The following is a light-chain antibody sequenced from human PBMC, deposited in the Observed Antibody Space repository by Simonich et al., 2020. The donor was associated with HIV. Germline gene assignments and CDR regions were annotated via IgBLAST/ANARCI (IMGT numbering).Light chain of an antibody. CDR3: IQALQTPYS. V-gene: IGKV2-28*01. Sequence: DIVMTQSPLSLPVTPGEPASISCRSSQSLLHSNGYNYLNWYLQKPGQSPQLLIYLGSNRASGVPDRVSGSASGTDFTLKISRVEAEDVGVYYCIQALQTPYSFGQGTKLEIK. CDR1: QSLLHSNGYNY. J-gene: IGKJ2*03. CDR2: LGS.